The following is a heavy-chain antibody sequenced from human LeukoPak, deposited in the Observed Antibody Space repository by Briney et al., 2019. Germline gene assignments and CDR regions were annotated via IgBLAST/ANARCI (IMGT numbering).Heavy chain of an antibody. CDR1: GGSTSRSSHY. D-gene: IGHD3/OR15-3a*01. CDR3: VGADLYFYNMDV. Sequence: PSETLSHTCTVSGGSTSRSSHYWGFIRQPPGEGLEWLGSVFYTGNTYYNPSLKSRVTISVDTSNNQFSLKLSSATAADAAVYYCVGADLYFYNMDVWGKGTTVTVSS. CDR2: VFYTGNT. V-gene: IGHV4-39*01. J-gene: IGHJ6*03.